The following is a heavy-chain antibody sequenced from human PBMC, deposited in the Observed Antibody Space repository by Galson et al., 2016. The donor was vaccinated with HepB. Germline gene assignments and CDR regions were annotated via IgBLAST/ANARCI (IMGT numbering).Heavy chain of an antibody. J-gene: IGHJ4*01. D-gene: IGHD6-19*01. Sequence: SETLSLTCTVSGGSISSSSYYWGWIRQPPGKGLEWIGSIYYSGNTYYNPSLKSRVTISVDTSKNQFSLKLSSVTAADTAVYYCARRVAVAGIYYFDYWGRGTLVTVSS. CDR1: GGSISSSSYY. CDR2: IYYSGNT. CDR3: ARRVAVAGIYYFDY. V-gene: IGHV4-39*01.